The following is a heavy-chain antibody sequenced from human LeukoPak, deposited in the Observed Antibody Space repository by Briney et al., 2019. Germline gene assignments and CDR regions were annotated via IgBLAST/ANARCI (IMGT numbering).Heavy chain of an antibody. J-gene: IGHJ5*02. CDR3: ARVPVIAVANWFDP. CDR1: GFTVSTNH. Sequence: QSGGSLRLSCAASGFTVSTNHMSWVRQAPGKGLEWVSDIYGGGTTYYADSVKGRFTISRDNSKNTLYLQMNSLRAEDTAVYYCARVPVIAVANWFDPWGQGTLVTVSS. CDR2: IYGGGTT. D-gene: IGHD6-19*01. V-gene: IGHV3-66*01.